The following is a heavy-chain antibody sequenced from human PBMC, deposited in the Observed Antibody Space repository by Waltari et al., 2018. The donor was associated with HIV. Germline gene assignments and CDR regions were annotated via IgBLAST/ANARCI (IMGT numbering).Heavy chain of an antibody. CDR1: GYTFTSYY. J-gene: IGHJ6*02. CDR2: INPSCVST. Sequence: QVQLVQSGAEVKKPGASVKVSCKAYGYTFTSYYMHGVQQATGQGLECMGIINPSCVSTSYAQKCQGRVTMTRDTSTSTVYVELTSLRSEDTAVYYCATADYGMDVWGQGTTVTVSS. V-gene: IGHV1-46*01. CDR3: ATADYGMDV.